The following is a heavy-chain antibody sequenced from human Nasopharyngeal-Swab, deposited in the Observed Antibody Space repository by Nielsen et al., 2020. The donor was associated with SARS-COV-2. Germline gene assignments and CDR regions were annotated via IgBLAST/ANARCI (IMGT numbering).Heavy chain of an antibody. CDR3: ARAGRVGDAFTGLDV. CDR1: GGSFNSFY. Sequence: SETLSLTCSVSGGSFNSFYWNWIRQPPGKGLEWIGEINHNERTNYNPSLRSRVTMLVDTSNNQVSLKLSSVTATDTGVYYCARAGRVGDAFTGLDVWGQGTTVTVSS. J-gene: IGHJ6*02. CDR2: INHNERT. D-gene: IGHD1-26*01. V-gene: IGHV4-34*01.